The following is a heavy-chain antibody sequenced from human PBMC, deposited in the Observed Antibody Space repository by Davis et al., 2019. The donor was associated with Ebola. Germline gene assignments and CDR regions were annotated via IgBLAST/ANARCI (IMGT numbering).Heavy chain of an antibody. CDR3: ARGRKVARMGSWFDS. J-gene: IGHJ5*01. CDR2: MNPNSGNT. V-gene: IGHV1-8*01. D-gene: IGHD5-12*01. Sequence: ASVKVSCKLSGYTLTELSIHWVRQAPGQGLEWIGWMNPNSGNTGYGQKFQGRVTMTRNTSISTAYMELSSLTSEDTAVYYCARGRKVARMGSWFDSWGQGTLVTVSS. CDR1: GYTLTELS.